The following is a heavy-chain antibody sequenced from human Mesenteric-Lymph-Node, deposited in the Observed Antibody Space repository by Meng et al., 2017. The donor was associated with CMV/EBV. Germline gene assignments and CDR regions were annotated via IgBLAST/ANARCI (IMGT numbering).Heavy chain of an antibody. CDR2: IYSGGNT. CDR1: GFTITGSY. D-gene: IGHD6-13*01. Sequence: GESLKISCAASGFTITGSYMSWVRQAPGKGLEWISVIYSGGNTFYADSVKGRFTISRDNAQNSLYLHMNSLRVEDTAVYYCARDGRHSSSFYYWFDPWGQGTLVTVSS. CDR3: ARDGRHSSSFYYWFDP. V-gene: IGHV3-66*01. J-gene: IGHJ5*02.